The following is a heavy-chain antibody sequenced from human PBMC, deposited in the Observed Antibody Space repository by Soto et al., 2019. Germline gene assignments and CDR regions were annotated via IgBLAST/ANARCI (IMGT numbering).Heavy chain of an antibody. CDR2: IYYSGST. CDR1: GGSISSGGYY. V-gene: IGHV4-31*03. J-gene: IGHJ6*02. Sequence: QVQLQESGPGLVKPSQTLSLTCTVSGGSISSGGYYWSWIRQHPGKGLEWIGYIYYSGSTYYTPSLKRRVTISVDTSKNQFSLKLSSVTAADTAVYYCARGGRRSPGMDVWGQGTTVTVSS. CDR3: ARGGRRSPGMDV.